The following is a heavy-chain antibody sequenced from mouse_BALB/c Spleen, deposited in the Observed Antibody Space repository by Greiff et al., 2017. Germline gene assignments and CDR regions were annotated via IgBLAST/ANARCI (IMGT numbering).Heavy chain of an antibody. V-gene: IGHV1S127*01. CDR2: IDPSDSYT. J-gene: IGHJ2*01. CDR3: TRFVDY. CDR1: GYTFTSYW. Sequence: VQLQQPGAELVKPGASVKMSCKASGYTFTSYWMHWVKQRPGQGLEWIGVIDPSDSYTSYNQKFKGKATLTVDTSSSTAYMQLSSLTSEDSAVYYCTRFVDYWGQGTTLTVSS.